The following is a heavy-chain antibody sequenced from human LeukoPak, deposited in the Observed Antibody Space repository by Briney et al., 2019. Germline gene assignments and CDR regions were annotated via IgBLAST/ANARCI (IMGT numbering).Heavy chain of an antibody. D-gene: IGHD5-12*01. V-gene: IGHV5-10-1*01. CDR2: IDPSDSYT. CDR3: ARLGKVATRGRGYYGMDV. CDR1: GYSFTSYW. Sequence: GESLKISCKGSGYSFTSYWISRVRQMPGKGLEWMGRIDPSDSYTNYSPSFQGHVTIAADKPISTAYLQWSSLKASDTAMYYCARLGKVATRGRGYYGMDVWGKGTTVTVSS. J-gene: IGHJ6*04.